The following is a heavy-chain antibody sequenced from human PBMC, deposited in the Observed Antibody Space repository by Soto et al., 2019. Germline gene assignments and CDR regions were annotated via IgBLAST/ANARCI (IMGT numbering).Heavy chain of an antibody. D-gene: IGHD6-13*01. J-gene: IGHJ6*02. Sequence: SETLSLTCAVYGGSFSGYYWSWIRQPPGKGLEWIGEINHSGSTNYNPSLKSRVTISVDTSKNQFSLKLSSVTAADTAVYYCVRGRAGHSSSWYGHYYYGMDVWGQGTTVTVSS. CDR1: GGSFSGYY. V-gene: IGHV4-34*01. CDR2: INHSGST. CDR3: VRGRAGHSSSWYGHYYYGMDV.